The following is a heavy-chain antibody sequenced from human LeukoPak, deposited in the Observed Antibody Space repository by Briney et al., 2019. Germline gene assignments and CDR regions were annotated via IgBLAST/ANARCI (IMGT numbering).Heavy chain of an antibody. CDR1: RYTLTELS. Sequence: ASVKVSCKVSRYTLTELSMHWVRQAPGKGLEWMGGFDPEDGETIYAQKFQGRVTMTEDTSTDTAYMELSSLRSEDTAVYYCATAAAGRHVRGRFDPWGQGTLVTVSS. D-gene: IGHD3-10*01. J-gene: IGHJ5*02. V-gene: IGHV1-24*01. CDR2: FDPEDGET. CDR3: ATAAAGRHVRGRFDP.